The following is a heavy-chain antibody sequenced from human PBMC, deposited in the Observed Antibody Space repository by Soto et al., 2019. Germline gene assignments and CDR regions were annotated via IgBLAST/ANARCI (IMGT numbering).Heavy chain of an antibody. V-gene: IGHV3-23*01. CDR3: SRGRNYYPD. D-gene: IGHD1-26*01. CDR1: GFTFSTSD. J-gene: IGHJ4*02. CDR2: VGASGGTT. Sequence: EVQLLESGGGLVQPGGSLRLSCAASGFTFSTSDMTWVRQAPGMGLEWVSGVGASGGTTYYSDSVKGRFTVSKDNSKNTLYLQMNSLRAEDTAVYYCSRGRNYYPDWGQGTLVTVSS.